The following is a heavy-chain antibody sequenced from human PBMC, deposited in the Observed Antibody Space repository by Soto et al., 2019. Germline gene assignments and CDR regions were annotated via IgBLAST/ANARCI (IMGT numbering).Heavy chain of an antibody. V-gene: IGHV3-21*01. Sequence: EVQLVESGGGLVEPGGSLRLSCAASGFTFSSYSMNWIRQAPGKGLEWVSSFSSVSTYIYYADSVKGRFTISRDNAKNSRYLQMNSLRAEDTAVYYCARIYGAPDYYYGFDVWGQGTTVTVSS. D-gene: IGHD4-17*01. J-gene: IGHJ6*02. CDR2: FSSVSTYI. CDR1: GFTFSSYS. CDR3: ARIYGAPDYYYGFDV.